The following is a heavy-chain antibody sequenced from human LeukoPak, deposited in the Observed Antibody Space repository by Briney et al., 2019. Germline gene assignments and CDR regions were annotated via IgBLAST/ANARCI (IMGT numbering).Heavy chain of an antibody. D-gene: IGHD3-10*01. CDR3: AKVQKAWFGEASYFDY. J-gene: IGHJ4*02. V-gene: IGHV3-23*01. CDR2: ISGSGGST. CDR1: GGSISSYY. Sequence: PSETLSLTCTVSGGSISSYYWSWIRQPPGKGLEWVSAISGSGGSTYYADSVKGRFTISRDNSKNTLYLQMNSLRAEDTAVYYCAKVQKAWFGEASYFDYWGQGTLVTVSS.